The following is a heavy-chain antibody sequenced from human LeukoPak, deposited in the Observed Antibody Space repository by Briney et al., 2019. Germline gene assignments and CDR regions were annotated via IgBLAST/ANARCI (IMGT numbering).Heavy chain of an antibody. V-gene: IGHV4-59*11. J-gene: IGHJ5*02. Sequence: SETLSLTCTVSGDSINSLDLWTWIRQPPGKGLEWIGYNSYSGSANYNPSLKSRVTILLDTSKNQFSLKLSSVTAADTAIYSCARRVSGDYGHWFDPWGQGTLVTVSS. CDR3: ARRVSGDYGHWFDP. CDR1: GDSINSLDL. D-gene: IGHD4-17*01. CDR2: NSYSGSA.